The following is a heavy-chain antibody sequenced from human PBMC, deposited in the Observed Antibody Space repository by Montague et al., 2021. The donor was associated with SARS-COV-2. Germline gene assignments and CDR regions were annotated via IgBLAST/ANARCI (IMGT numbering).Heavy chain of an antibody. CDR2: IYYICST. CDR1: GGSISSYY. CDR3: ARGSVWMGNAFDI. V-gene: IGHV4-59*01. Sequence: SETLSLTCTVSGGSISSYYWYWIRQPPGKGLDLMGYIYYICSTNYNPSLKSQVTISVYTSKNQFSLKLSSVTAADTAVYYYARGSVWMGNAFDIWGQGTMVTVSS. D-gene: IGHD6-19*01. J-gene: IGHJ3*02.